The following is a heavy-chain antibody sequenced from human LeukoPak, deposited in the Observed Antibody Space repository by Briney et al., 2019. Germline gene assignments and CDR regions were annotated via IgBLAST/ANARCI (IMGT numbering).Heavy chain of an antibody. J-gene: IGHJ4*02. CDR1: GFTFRNYW. V-gene: IGHV3-7*01. Sequence: GGSLRLSCAASGFTFRNYWMSWVRQAPGKGLEWVANIKEDGSAKNYMDSVKGRFTISRDNAKSSLYLQMNSLRADDTAVYFCARDGPWFGEFFDYWGQGTPVTVSS. CDR2: IKEDGSAK. D-gene: IGHD3-10*01. CDR3: ARDGPWFGEFFDY.